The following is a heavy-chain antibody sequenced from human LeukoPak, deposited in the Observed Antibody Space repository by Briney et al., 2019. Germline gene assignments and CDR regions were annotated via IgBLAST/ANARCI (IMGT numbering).Heavy chain of an antibody. D-gene: IGHD1-26*01. CDR3: ASTSDSGSYYLGDYYYYGMDV. J-gene: IGHJ6*02. CDR2: IIPIFGTT. Sequence: PGASVKVSCKASGYTFTSYYMHWVRQAPGQGLEWMGGIIPIFGTTNYAQKFQGRVTITTDESASTACMELSSLRSEDTAVYYCASTSDSGSYYLGDYYYYGMDVWGQGTTVTVSS. CDR1: GYTFTSYY. V-gene: IGHV1-69*05.